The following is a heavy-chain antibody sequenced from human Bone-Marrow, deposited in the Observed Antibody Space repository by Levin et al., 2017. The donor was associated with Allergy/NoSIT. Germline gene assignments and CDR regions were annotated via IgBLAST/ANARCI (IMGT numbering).Heavy chain of an antibody. V-gene: IGHV4-31*03. CDR1: GGSINSRGYY. D-gene: IGHD3-10*01. CDR3: ARALYGPPGYYYYYYGLDV. CDR2: IYYTGST. Sequence: MPSETLSLTCSVSGGSINSRGYYWTWIRQHPGKGLEWVGYIYYTGSTYYNPSLRSRLTISVDTSKNQFSLKLNSVTAADTAIYYCARALYGPPGYYYYYYGLDVWGQGTTVTVSS. J-gene: IGHJ6*02.